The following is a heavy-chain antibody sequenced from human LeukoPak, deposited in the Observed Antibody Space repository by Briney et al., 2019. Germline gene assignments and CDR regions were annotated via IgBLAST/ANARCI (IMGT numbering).Heavy chain of an antibody. CDR1: GFTFGDYA. CDR2: IRSKAYGGTT. D-gene: IGHD5-24*01. J-gene: IGHJ6*03. Sequence: GGSLRLSCTASGFTFGDYAMSWVRQAPGKGLEWVGFIRSKAYGGTTEYAASVKGRFTISRDDSKSIAYLQMNSLKTEDTAVYYCTSEMATIAGDYYYMDVWGKGTTVTISS. CDR3: TSEMATIAGDYYYMDV. V-gene: IGHV3-49*04.